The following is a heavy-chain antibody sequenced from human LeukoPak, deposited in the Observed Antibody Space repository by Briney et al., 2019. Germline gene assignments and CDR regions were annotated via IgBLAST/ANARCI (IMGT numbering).Heavy chain of an antibody. CDR2: ISPNNGNT. V-gene: IGHV1-18*01. J-gene: IGHJ6*03. CDR3: ARGYSSGWYGGYYYYMDV. Sequence: GASVKVSCKGSGYTFTSYGISWVRQAPGQGLEWMGWISPNNGNTNYAQKLQGRVTMTTDTSTSTAHMELRSLRSDDTAVYYCARGYSSGWYGGYYYYMDVWGKGTTVTISS. D-gene: IGHD6-19*01. CDR1: GYTFTSYG.